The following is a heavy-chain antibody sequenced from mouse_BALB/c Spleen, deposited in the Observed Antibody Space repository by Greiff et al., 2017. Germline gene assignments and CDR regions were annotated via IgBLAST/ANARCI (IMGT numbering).Heavy chain of an antibody. V-gene: IGHV3-8*02. CDR3: ARGGELLRGAMDY. CDR2: ISYSGST. D-gene: IGHD1-1*01. J-gene: IGHJ4*01. Sequence: EVKLVESGPSLVKPSQTLSLTCSVTGDSITSGYWNWIRKFPGNKLEYMGYISYSGSTYYNPSLKSRISITRDTSKNQYYLQLNSVTTEDTATYYCARGGELLRGAMDYWGQGTSVTVSS. CDR1: GDSITSGY.